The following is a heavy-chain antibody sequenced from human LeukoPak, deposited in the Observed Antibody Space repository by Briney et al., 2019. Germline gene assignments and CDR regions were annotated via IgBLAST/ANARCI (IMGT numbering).Heavy chain of an antibody. CDR2: IIPFLDTP. Sequence: SVKLSCKASGDTFRNFAFSWVRQAPGHGLEWMGGIIPFLDTPNYAQNFQGRVTIAADESTTTVFMELSSLTSEDTAFYYCTRGGTYSMATDYWGQGTLVTVSS. CDR3: TRGGTYSMATDY. J-gene: IGHJ4*02. CDR1: GDTFRNFA. D-gene: IGHD1-26*01. V-gene: IGHV1-69*01.